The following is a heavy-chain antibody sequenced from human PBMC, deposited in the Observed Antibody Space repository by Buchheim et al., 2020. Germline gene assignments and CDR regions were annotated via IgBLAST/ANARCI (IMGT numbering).Heavy chain of an antibody. V-gene: IGHV1-69*06. CDR3: ARAAGYCSGGSCYSAMFSIGYFDY. Sequence: QVQLVQSGAEVKKPGSSVKVSCKASGGTFSSYAISWVRQAPGQGLEWMGGIIPIFGTANYAQKFQGRATITADKYTSTAYMELSSLRSEDTAVYYCARAAGYCSGGSCYSAMFSIGYFDYWGQGTL. CDR1: GGTFSSYA. CDR2: IIPIFGTA. D-gene: IGHD2-15*01. J-gene: IGHJ4*02.